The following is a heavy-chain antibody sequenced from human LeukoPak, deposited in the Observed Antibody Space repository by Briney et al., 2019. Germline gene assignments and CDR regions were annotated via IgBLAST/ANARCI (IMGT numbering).Heavy chain of an antibody. CDR3: AKGGALFAVASYFDY. D-gene: IGHD6-19*01. CDR2: ISGSGGST. Sequence: GGSLRLSCAASGFTFSSYAMSWVRQAPGKGLEWVSAISGSGGSTYYADSVKGRFTISRDNSKSMLYLQMNSLRAEDTALYYCAKGGALFAVASYFDYWGQGTLVTVSS. J-gene: IGHJ4*02. CDR1: GFTFSSYA. V-gene: IGHV3-23*01.